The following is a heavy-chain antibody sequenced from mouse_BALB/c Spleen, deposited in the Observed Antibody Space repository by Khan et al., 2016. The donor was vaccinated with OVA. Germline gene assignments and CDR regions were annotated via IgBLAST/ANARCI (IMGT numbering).Heavy chain of an antibody. CDR1: GYSITSDYA. CDR2: ISSSGST. J-gene: IGHJ4*01. CDR3: ARDGSRYNYAMDY. V-gene: IGHV3-2*02. D-gene: IGHD2-3*01. Sequence: VQLQESGPGLVKPSQSLSLTCTVTGYSITSDYAWNWIRQFPGNKLEWMGYISSSGSTNYNPALKSRISITRDTSKNQFFLQLNSVTTEDTATHYCARDGSRYNYAMDYWGQGTSVTVSS.